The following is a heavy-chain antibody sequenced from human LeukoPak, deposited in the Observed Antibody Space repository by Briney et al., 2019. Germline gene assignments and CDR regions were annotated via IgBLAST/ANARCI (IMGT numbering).Heavy chain of an antibody. J-gene: IGHJ5*02. Sequence: SETLSLTCAVYGGSFSGYYWSWIRQPPGKGLEWIGEINHSGSTNYNPSLKSRVTISVDTSKNQFSLKLSSVTAADTAVYYCARGAMVRGVIISRWFDPWGQGTLVTVSS. CDR2: INHSGST. V-gene: IGHV4-34*01. CDR1: GGSFSGYY. D-gene: IGHD3-10*01. CDR3: ARGAMVRGVIISRWFDP.